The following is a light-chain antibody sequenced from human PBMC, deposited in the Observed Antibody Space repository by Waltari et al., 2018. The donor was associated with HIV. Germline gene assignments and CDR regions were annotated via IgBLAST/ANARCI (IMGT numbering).Light chain of an antibody. CDR2: GPS. CDR1: QSISSK. V-gene: IGKV3-15*01. Sequence: EIVMTQSTATLSVSPGERATLSCRASQSISSKLAWYQQKPGQAPRLLIYGPSTMATGIPARFSGSGSGTEFTLTISSLQSEDFAIYYCQQYQNWPWTFGQGTKGEIK. J-gene: IGKJ1*01. CDR3: QQYQNWPWT.